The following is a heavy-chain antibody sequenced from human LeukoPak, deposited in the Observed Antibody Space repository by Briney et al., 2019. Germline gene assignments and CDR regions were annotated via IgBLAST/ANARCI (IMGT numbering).Heavy chain of an antibody. Sequence: GASVKVSCKASGFAFTNYGFSWVRQAPGQGLEWMGWIIAYNGNTNYAQSLQDRVTMTTDTATSTAHMELRSLRSDDTAVYYCARAVASYYYGSGISRIDYWAQGTLVTVSS. D-gene: IGHD3-10*01. V-gene: IGHV1-18*01. CDR2: IIAYNGNT. J-gene: IGHJ4*02. CDR1: GFAFTNYG. CDR3: ARAVASYYYGSGISRIDY.